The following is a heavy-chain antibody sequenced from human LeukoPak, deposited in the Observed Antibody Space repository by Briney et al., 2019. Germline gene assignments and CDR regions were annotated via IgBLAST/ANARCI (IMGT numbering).Heavy chain of an antibody. Sequence: SQTLSLTCAISGDSVSSNSVTWNWIRQSPSRGLEWLGRTYYRSTWYNDYAVSVRGRITVNPDTSKNQFSLHLYSVTPEDTAVYYCARRLTQYDCFDPWGQGILVTVSS. CDR2: TYYRSTWYN. J-gene: IGHJ5*02. CDR3: ARRLTQYDCFDP. D-gene: IGHD2-2*01. CDR1: GDSVSSNSVT. V-gene: IGHV6-1*01.